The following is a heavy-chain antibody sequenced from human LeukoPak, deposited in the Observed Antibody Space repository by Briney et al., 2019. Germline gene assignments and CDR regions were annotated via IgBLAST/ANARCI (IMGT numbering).Heavy chain of an antibody. J-gene: IGHJ4*02. D-gene: IGHD3-10*01. V-gene: IGHV3-30*02. CDR3: AKAPVLLWFGELSFFDY. CDR1: GFTFSSYG. CDR2: IRYDGSNK. Sequence: GGSLRLSCAASGFTFSSYGMHWVRQAPGKGLEWVAFIRYDGSNKYYADSVKGRFTISRDNSKNTLYLQMNSLRAEDTAVYYCAKAPVLLWFGELSFFDYWGQGTLVTVSS.